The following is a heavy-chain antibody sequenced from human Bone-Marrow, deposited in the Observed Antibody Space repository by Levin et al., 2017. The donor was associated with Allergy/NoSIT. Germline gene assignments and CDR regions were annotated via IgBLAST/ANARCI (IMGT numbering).Heavy chain of an antibody. CDR1: GFTFSNAW. J-gene: IGHJ4*02. D-gene: IGHD3-3*01. CDR3: TTGAGLRFLEWLLHHETFDY. CDR2: IKSKTDGGTT. V-gene: IGHV3-15*01. Sequence: NPGGSLRLSCAASGFTFSNAWMSWVRQAPGKGLEWVGRIKSKTDGGTTDYAAPVKGRFTISRDDSKNTLYLQMNSLKTEDTAVYYCTTGAGLRFLEWLLHHETFDYWGQGTLVTVSS.